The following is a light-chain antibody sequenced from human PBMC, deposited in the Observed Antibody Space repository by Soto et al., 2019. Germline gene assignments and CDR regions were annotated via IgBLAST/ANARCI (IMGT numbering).Light chain of an antibody. V-gene: IGKV3-11*01. CDR2: AAS. CDR3: HHFGSLPET. Sequence: DIVLTQSPATLSLSPGERATLSCRASQSVSSYLAWYQQKPGQAPRLLISAASNRATGIPARFSGGGSRTDFTLTISSLEPEDFAVYYCHHFGSLPETFGQGTNVE. CDR1: QSVSSY. J-gene: IGKJ1*01.